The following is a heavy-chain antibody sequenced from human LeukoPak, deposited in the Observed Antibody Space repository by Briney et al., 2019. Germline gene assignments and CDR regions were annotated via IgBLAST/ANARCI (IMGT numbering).Heavy chain of an antibody. CDR1: GGTFSSYA. Sequence: ASVKVSCKASGGTFSSYAISWVRQAPGQGLEWMGWMNPNSGNTGYALKFQGRVTMTRNTSISTAYMELSSLRSEDTAVYYCARYYYDFLPYHYYGMDVWGQGTTVTVSS. J-gene: IGHJ6*02. CDR2: MNPNSGNT. CDR3: ARYYYDFLPYHYYGMDV. D-gene: IGHD3-3*01. V-gene: IGHV1-8*02.